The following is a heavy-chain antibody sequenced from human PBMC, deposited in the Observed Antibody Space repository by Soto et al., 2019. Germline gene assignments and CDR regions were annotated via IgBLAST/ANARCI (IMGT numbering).Heavy chain of an antibody. D-gene: IGHD5-12*01. CDR3: ARGGGNDPFDS. CDR1: GGSITHGGFS. Sequence: QLRFQESGSGVVRTSETLSLTCTVSGGSITHGGFSWSWIRQSPGKGLEWIGYIGHLENTYFHPTFKSRLTMSIDRSKNQFSLNLSSVTAADRAVYYCARGGGNDPFDSWGQGVLVSVSS. V-gene: IGHV4-30-2*06. CDR2: IGHLENT. J-gene: IGHJ4*02.